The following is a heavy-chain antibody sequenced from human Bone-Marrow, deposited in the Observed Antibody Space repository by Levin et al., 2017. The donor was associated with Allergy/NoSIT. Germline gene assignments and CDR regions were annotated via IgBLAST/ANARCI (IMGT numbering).Heavy chain of an antibody. J-gene: IGHJ6*02. CDR3: TADTVSTSDYAMDF. D-gene: IGHD4-17*01. Sequence: GGSLRLSCVTYGISFRDTWMNWVRQAPGKGLEWVGRIKREIEGRTTDYAAPGKGRFTVSRDDPTNTFYLEMNGLRTEDTAIYYCTADTVSTSDYAMDFWGQGTTVTVSS. CDR1: GISFRDTW. V-gene: IGHV3-15*01. CDR2: IKREIEGRTT.